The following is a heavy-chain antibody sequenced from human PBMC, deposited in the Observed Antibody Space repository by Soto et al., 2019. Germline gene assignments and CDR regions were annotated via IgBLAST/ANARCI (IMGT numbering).Heavy chain of an antibody. CDR2: IRSKAYGGTT. CDR3: TRDRDYYYDSSGAFDV. J-gene: IGHJ3*01. CDR1: GFTLGDYA. Sequence: GGSLRLSCTASGFTLGDYAMSGFRQAPGKGLEWVGFIRSKAYGGTTEYAASVKGRFTISRDDSKSIAYLQMNSLKTEDTAVYYCTRDRDYYYDSSGAFDVWGQGTMVTV. D-gene: IGHD3-22*01. V-gene: IGHV3-49*03.